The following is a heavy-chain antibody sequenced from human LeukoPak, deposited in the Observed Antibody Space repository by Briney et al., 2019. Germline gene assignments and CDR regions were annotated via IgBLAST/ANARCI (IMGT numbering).Heavy chain of an antibody. CDR1: GGSISSGSYY. V-gene: IGHV4-61*02. D-gene: IGHD2-15*01. CDR2: IYTSGST. Sequence: SETLSLTCTVSGGSISSGSYYWSWIRQPAGKGLEWIGRIYTSGSTNYNPSLKSRVTISVDTSKNQFSLKLSSVTAADTAVYYCAREMVENHEFDYWGQGTLVTVSS. CDR3: AREMVENHEFDY. J-gene: IGHJ4*02.